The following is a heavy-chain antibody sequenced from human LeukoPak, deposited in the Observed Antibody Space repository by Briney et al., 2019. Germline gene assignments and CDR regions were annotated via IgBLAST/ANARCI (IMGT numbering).Heavy chain of an antibody. V-gene: IGHV1-8*03. D-gene: IGHD6-25*01. CDR2: MNPNNGDS. CDR1: GYTFTNYH. J-gene: IGHJ4*02. Sequence: ASVKVPCKASGYTFTNYHINWVRQATGQGLEWMGWMNPNNGDSGYAQKIQGRVTITRDTSISTSYMELRSLRSDDTAVYFCARTTSFTASGYDYWGQGTLVTVSS. CDR3: ARTTSFTASGYDY.